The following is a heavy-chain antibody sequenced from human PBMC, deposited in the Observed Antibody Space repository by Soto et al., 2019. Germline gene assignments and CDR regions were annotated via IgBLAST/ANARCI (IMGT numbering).Heavy chain of an antibody. Sequence: GASVKVSCKASGYTFTSYGISWVRQAPGQGLEWMGWISAYNGNTNYAQKLQGRVTMTTDTSTSTAYMELRSLRSDDTAVYYCARGLSCSGGSCYLGTRGYWGQGTLVTVSS. CDR2: ISAYNGNT. CDR1: GYTFTSYG. CDR3: ARGLSCSGGSCYLGTRGY. D-gene: IGHD2-15*01. J-gene: IGHJ4*02. V-gene: IGHV1-18*01.